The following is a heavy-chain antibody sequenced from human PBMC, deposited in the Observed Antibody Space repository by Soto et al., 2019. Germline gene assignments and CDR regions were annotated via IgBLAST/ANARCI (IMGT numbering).Heavy chain of an antibody. V-gene: IGHV3-15*07. CDR1: GFTFSNAW. CDR2: IKSKTDGGTT. Sequence: SLRLSCAASGFTFSNAWMNWVRQAPGKGLEWVGRIKSKTDGGTTDYAAPVKGRFTISRDDSKNTLYLQMNSLKTEDTAVYYCTKDPPTFYVFWSGKDYYYGMDVWGKGTTVTVSS. D-gene: IGHD3-3*01. CDR3: TKDPPTFYVFWSGKDYYYGMDV. J-gene: IGHJ6*04.